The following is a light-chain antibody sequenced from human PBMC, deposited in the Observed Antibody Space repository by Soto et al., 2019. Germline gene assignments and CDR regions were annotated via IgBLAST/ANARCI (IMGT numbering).Light chain of an antibody. CDR1: QSVSSSY. Sequence: EIVLTQSPGTLSLSPGERATLSCRASQSVSSSYLAWYQQKPGQAPRVLIYGASSRATGLPDRFSGSGSGTEFTLTISRLEPEDFAVYFCQQYGNSPPNTFGQGTKVEIK. V-gene: IGKV3-20*01. CDR2: GAS. CDR3: QQYGNSPPNT. J-gene: IGKJ2*01.